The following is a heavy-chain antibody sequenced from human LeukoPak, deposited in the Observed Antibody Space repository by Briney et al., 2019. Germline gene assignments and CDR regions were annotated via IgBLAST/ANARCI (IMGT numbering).Heavy chain of an antibody. D-gene: IGHD5-12*01. V-gene: IGHV4-38-2*02. CDR3: ARDWTYSGSHGSFDY. CDR1: GYFISSGYY. Sequence: SETLSLTCTVSGYFISSGYYWGWIRQPPGKGLEWIGSIYHTGSTYYNPSLKSRVTISVDTSKNLFSLKLSSVTAADTAVYYCARDWTYSGSHGSFDYWGQGTLVTVSS. CDR2: IYHTGST. J-gene: IGHJ4*02.